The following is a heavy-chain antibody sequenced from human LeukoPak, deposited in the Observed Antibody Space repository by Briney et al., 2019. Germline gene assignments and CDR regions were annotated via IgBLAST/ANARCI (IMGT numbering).Heavy chain of an antibody. CDR2: INWNGGNT. Sequence: GGSLTLSCAASGFTFDYYGLTWVRQAPGKGLEWVSGINWNGGNTDYADSVKGRFTISRDNAKNSLYLQMNSLRAEDTAFYYCARDRYYDTSDFLDYWGQGTLVTVTS. CDR1: GFTFDYYG. CDR3: ARDRYYDTSDFLDY. D-gene: IGHD3-22*01. V-gene: IGHV3-20*04. J-gene: IGHJ4*02.